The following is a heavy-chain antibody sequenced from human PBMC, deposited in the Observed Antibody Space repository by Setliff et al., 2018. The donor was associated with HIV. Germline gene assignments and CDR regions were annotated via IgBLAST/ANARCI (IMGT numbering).Heavy chain of an antibody. CDR1: GGSISSGGFY. D-gene: IGHD3-22*01. CDR2: IYNTGST. V-gene: IGHV4-31*03. CDR3: ARLRITMIMMLNYFDY. Sequence: SETLSLTCTVTGGSISSGGFYWTWIRQHPGKGLEWIGYIYNTGSTYHSPSLESRVTMSVDTSKNQFSLRLTSVTAADTAVYFCARLRITMIMMLNYFDYWGQGALVTVSS. J-gene: IGHJ4*02.